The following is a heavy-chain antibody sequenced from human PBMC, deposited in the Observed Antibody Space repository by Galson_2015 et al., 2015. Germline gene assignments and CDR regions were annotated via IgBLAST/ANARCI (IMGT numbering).Heavy chain of an antibody. CDR1: GFTFSSYA. J-gene: IGHJ4*02. CDR3: AKGSQFHYGSESPLFDY. Sequence: SLRLSCAASGFTFSSYAMSWVRQAPGKGLQWVSVISGGGSTTYYADSVKGRFTISRDNSKNTLYLQINSLRAEDTAVYYCAKGSQFHYGSESPLFDYWGQGTLVTVSS. V-gene: IGHV3-23*01. CDR2: ISGGGSTT. D-gene: IGHD3-10*01.